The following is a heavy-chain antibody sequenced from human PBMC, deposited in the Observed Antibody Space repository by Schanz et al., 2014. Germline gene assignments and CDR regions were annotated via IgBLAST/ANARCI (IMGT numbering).Heavy chain of an antibody. CDR1: GFSVSSNF. J-gene: IGHJ3*02. D-gene: IGHD4-17*01. CDR2: ISGRGIDT. V-gene: IGHV3-66*01. CDR3: AKDPHKDYGGKPQALDI. Sequence: EVQLVESGGGLVQPGGSLRLSCAASGFSVSSNFMTWVRQAPGKGLEWVSTISGRGIDTYYAGSVKGRFTISRDGSKNTMYLQMNRLRAEDTAVYYCAKDPHKDYGGKPQALDIWGQGTMVTVSS.